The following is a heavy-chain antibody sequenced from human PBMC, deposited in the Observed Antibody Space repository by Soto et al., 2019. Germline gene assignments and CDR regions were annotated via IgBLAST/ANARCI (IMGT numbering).Heavy chain of an antibody. D-gene: IGHD1-26*01. CDR3: AKDRFGIVGPVDY. CDR1: GFTFSSDYA. Sequence: GGSLRLSCAASGFTFSSDYAMSWVRQAPGKGLECVACISGSGGDTFYADSVKGRFTISRDNSKNTLSLHMNSLRVDDTAVYFCAKDRFGIVGPVDYWGQGTLVTVSS. J-gene: IGHJ4*02. CDR2: ISGSGGDT. V-gene: IGHV3-23*01.